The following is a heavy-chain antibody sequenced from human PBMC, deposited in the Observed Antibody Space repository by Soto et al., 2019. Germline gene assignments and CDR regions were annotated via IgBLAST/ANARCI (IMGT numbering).Heavy chain of an antibody. D-gene: IGHD3-16*01. CDR3: VSDGVTVPVCFVF. J-gene: IGHJ4*02. Sequence: GASVKVSCKASGYSYTVQYMQWVRQAPGQGLEWMGWINPNTGGTNYAQKFQGWVTMTRDTSISTAYMELSRLRSDDTAVYYCVSDGVTVPVCFVFWGEGTLITVSS. CDR2: INPNTGGT. V-gene: IGHV1-2*04. CDR1: GYSYTVQY.